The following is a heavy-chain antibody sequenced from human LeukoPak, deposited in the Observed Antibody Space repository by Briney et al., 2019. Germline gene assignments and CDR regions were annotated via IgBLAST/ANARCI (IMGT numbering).Heavy chain of an antibody. CDR3: ASDEWGGY. CDR1: GFTFSTYW. V-gene: IGHV3-21*01. D-gene: IGHD1-26*01. Sequence: GGSLRLSCAASGFTFSTYWMTWVRQAPGKGLEWVSSISSSSSYIYYADSVMGRFTISRDNAKNSLYLQMNSLRAEDTAVYYCASDEWGGYWGQGTLVTVSS. J-gene: IGHJ4*02. CDR2: ISSSSSYI.